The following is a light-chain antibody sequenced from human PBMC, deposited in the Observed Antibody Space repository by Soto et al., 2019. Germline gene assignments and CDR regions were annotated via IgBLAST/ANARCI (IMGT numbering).Light chain of an antibody. CDR2: DAS. V-gene: IGKV1-33*01. CDR3: QQYDNLPIT. J-gene: IGKJ5*01. Sequence: DIQMTQSPSSLSASVGDRVTITCQASQDISNYLNWYQQKPGKAPKLLIYDASNLETGCSSRFRVSGPGTDFTFTISTLQPEDIATDYGQQYDNLPITFGQGTRLESK. CDR1: QDISNY.